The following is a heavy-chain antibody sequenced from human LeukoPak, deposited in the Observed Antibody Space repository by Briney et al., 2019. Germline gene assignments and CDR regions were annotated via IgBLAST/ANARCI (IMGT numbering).Heavy chain of an antibody. V-gene: IGHV1-46*01. CDR3: ATSYCSGGSCYSHEYYFDY. J-gene: IGHJ4*01. Sequence: ASVKVSCKASGYIFTSYYMYWVRQAPGQGLEWMGVINPSGGSTNYAQKFQGRVTMTRDTSTSTVYMELSSLRSEDTAVYYCATSYCSGGSCYSHEYYFDYWGXGTLVTVSS. D-gene: IGHD2-15*01. CDR1: GYIFTSYY. CDR2: INPSGGST.